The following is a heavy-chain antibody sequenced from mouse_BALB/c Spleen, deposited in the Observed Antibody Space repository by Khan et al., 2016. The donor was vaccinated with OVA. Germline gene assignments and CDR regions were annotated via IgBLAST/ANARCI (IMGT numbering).Heavy chain of an antibody. CDR2: INPSSGYT. CDR3: ARTHER. Sequence: VQLKQSGAELARPGASVKMSCKASGYTFPSYTMHWVKQRPGQGLEWIGYINPSSGYTKYNQKFKDKATLTADKSSSTAYMQLSSLTSEDSAVYYCARTHERWGQGTTLTVSS. CDR1: GYTFPSYT. V-gene: IGHV1-4*01. J-gene: IGHJ2*01.